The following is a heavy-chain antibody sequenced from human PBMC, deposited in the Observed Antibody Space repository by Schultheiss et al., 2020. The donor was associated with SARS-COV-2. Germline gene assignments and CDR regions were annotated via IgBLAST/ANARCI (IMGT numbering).Heavy chain of an antibody. CDR2: IYYSGST. D-gene: IGHD3-22*01. J-gene: IGHJ4*02. CDR3: ARGATGAPYYYDSSGYYFDY. V-gene: IGHV4-30-4*08. Sequence: SETLSLTCTVSGGSISSGGYYWSWIRQHPGKGLEWIGYIYYSGSTNYDPSLKSRLTISLDTSKNQFSLKLSSVTAADTAVYYCARGATGAPYYYDSSGYYFDYWGQGTLVTVSS. CDR1: GGSISSGGYY.